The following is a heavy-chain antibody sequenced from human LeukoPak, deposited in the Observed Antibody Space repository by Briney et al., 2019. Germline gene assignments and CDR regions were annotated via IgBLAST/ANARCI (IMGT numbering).Heavy chain of an antibody. D-gene: IGHD2-21*01. J-gene: IGHJ3*02. CDR3: ARTGRSRRAYCGGDCYSRFSGAFDI. V-gene: IGHV4-34*01. CDR2: INHSGCT. CDR1: GGSFSGYY. Sequence: PSETLSLTCAVYGGSFSGYYWSWIRQPPGEGLEWIGEINHSGCTNYNPSLKSRVTISVDTSKNQFSLKLSSVTAADTAVYYCARTGRSRRAYCGGDCYSRFSGAFDIWGQGTMVTVSS.